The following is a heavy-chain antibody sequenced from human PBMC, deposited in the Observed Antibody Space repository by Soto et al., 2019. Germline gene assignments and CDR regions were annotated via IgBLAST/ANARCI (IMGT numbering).Heavy chain of an antibody. Sequence: TVGSLRLSCAVSGFSFGSYWMSWVRQAPGNGLEWVANIKQDGSEESYVDSVRGRFTVSRDNAKNSLYLQMNSLRAEDTAVYYCVRDVIGFWSGYYTGCFDYWGQGILVTVSS. CDR1: GFSFGSYW. V-gene: IGHV3-7*01. D-gene: IGHD3-3*01. J-gene: IGHJ4*01. CDR3: VRDVIGFWSGYYTGCFDY. CDR2: IKQDGSEE.